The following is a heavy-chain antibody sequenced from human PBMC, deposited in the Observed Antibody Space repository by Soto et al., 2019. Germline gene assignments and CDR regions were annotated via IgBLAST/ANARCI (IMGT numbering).Heavy chain of an antibody. CDR1: GFTFNTYA. CDR2: MSGSGGST. J-gene: IGHJ6*02. V-gene: IGHV3-23*01. D-gene: IGHD3-22*01. CDR3: ARRYYYRITPYYYGMDV. Sequence: GGSLRLSCAASGFTFNTYAMSWVRQAPGKGLEWVSAMSGSGGSTYYADSVKGRVTISRDNSKNTLYLQMNSLRAEDTAVYYCARRYYYRITPYYYGMDVWGQGTTVTVSS.